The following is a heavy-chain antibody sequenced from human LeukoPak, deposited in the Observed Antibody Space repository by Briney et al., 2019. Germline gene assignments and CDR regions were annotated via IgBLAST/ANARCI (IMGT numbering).Heavy chain of an antibody. CDR2: ISSSSSYI. V-gene: IGHV3-21*01. D-gene: IGHD3-3*01. CDR3: PRVLAPKPPLPPPPPYYSGMDV. CDR1: GFTFSSHS. Sequence: GGSLRLSCAASGFTFSSHSMNWVRQAPGKGLEWVSSISSSSSYIYYADSVKGRFTISRDNAKNSLYLQMNSLRAEDTAVYYCPRVLAPKPPLPPPPPYYSGMDVGAQGPTAPVPS. J-gene: IGHJ6*02.